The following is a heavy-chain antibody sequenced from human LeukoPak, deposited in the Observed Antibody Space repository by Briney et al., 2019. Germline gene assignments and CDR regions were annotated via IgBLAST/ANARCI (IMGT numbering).Heavy chain of an antibody. Sequence: GGSLRLSCAASGFTFSSYAMSWVRQAPGKGLEWVSAISGSGGSTYYADSVKGRFTICRDNSKNTLYLQMNSLRAEDTAVYYCAKFRGYSYGYFDYWGQGTLVTVSS. CDR1: GFTFSSYA. J-gene: IGHJ4*02. CDR3: AKFRGYSYGYFDY. CDR2: ISGSGGST. D-gene: IGHD5-18*01. V-gene: IGHV3-23*01.